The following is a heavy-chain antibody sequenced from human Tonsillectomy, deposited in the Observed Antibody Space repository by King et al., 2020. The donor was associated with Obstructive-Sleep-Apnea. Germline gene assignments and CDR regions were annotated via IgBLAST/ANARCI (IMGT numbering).Heavy chain of an antibody. CDR2: INVYNGDI. V-gene: IGHV1-18*01. CDR1: GYIFTGFT. Sequence: VQLVESGFEVKKPGASVKVSCKASGYIFTGFTISWVRQAPGQGLEWMGWINVYNGDIKYVQKLQGRVTMTTDTSTSTAYMELRGLTSDDTAVYYCARALPGYCSGGSCYSVFDYWGQGTLVTVSS. CDR3: ARALPGYCSGGSCYSVFDY. D-gene: IGHD2-15*01. J-gene: IGHJ4*02.